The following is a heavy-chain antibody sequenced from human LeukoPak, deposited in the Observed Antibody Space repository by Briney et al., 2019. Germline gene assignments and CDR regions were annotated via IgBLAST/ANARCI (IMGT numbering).Heavy chain of an antibody. CDR1: GFTFSSYW. J-gene: IGHJ3*02. Sequence: GGSLRLSCAASGFTFSSYWMNWVRQAPGKGLEWVSSISSSSSYIYYADPVKGRFTISRDNAKNSLYLQMNSLRAEDTAVYYCARDLTIRAFDIWGQGTMVTVSS. V-gene: IGHV3-21*01. CDR2: ISSSSSYI. D-gene: IGHD3-3*01. CDR3: ARDLTIRAFDI.